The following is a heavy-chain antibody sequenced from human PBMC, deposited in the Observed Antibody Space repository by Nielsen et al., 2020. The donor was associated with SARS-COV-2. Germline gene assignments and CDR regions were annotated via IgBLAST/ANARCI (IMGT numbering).Heavy chain of an antibody. CDR2: ISWNSGSI. CDR3: ANRLY. J-gene: IGHJ4*02. V-gene: IGHV3-9*01. CDR1: GFTFENYA. Sequence: GGSLRLSCATSGFTFENYAMHWVRQAPGKGLEWVSGISWNSGSIGYADSVKGRFTISRDNAKNSLYLQMNSLRAEDTALYYCANRLYWGQGTLVTVSS.